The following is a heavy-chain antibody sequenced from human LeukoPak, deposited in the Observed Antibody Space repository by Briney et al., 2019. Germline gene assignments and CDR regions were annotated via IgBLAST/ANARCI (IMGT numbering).Heavy chain of an antibody. CDR3: ARGVLRGSGSFDY. V-gene: IGHV1-2*02. D-gene: IGHD6-19*01. J-gene: IGHJ4*03. Sequence: GASVKVSCKASGYTFIAYYIHWMRQAPGQGLEWMGWINPNSGATNYAQKFQGRITMTRDTSINTAYMELYSLNSDDTAVYFRARGVLRGSGSFDYWGQGSLVTVSS. CDR1: GYTFIAYY. CDR2: INPNSGAT.